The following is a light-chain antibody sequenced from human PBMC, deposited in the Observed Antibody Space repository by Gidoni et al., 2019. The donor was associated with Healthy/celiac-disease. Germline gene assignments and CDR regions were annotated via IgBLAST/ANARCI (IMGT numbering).Light chain of an antibody. CDR2: GNR. CDR1: SSNIGAGYD. J-gene: IGLJ1*01. CDR3: QSYDSSLTGSRI. Sequence: QSVLTQPPSVSGAPGQRVTISCTGSSSNIGAGYDLHWYQQVPGTAPKLLIYGNRNRPSGVPDRFSGSKSGTSASLAITGLQAEDEADYYCQSYDSSLTGSRIFGTGTMVTVL. V-gene: IGLV1-40*01.